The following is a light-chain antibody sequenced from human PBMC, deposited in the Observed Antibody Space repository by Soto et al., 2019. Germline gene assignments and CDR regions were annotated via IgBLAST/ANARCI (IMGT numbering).Light chain of an antibody. V-gene: IGLV1-44*01. CDR2: STS. CDR3: AAWDDRLDVYV. Sequence: QSVLPQPPSASGTPGQIVAISCSGSSSNIGSNTVTWYQHLPGTAPKLLIDSTSQRSAGVPGRFSGSKSCASASLSISGLRSEDEADYYCAAWDDRLDVYVFGTGTKLPV. J-gene: IGLJ1*01. CDR1: SSNIGSNT.